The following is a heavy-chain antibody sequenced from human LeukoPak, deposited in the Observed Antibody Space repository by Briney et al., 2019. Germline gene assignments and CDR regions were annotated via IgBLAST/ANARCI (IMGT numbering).Heavy chain of an antibody. V-gene: IGHV3-23*01. Sequence: SEGSLRLSCAASGFTFSSYAMSWVRQAPGKGLERVSAISGSGGSTYYADSVKGRFTISRDNSKNTLYLQMNSLRAEDTAVYYCAREGYYYDSSGYSNWFDPWGQGTLVTVSS. J-gene: IGHJ5*02. D-gene: IGHD3-22*01. CDR1: GFTFSSYA. CDR3: AREGYYYDSSGYSNWFDP. CDR2: ISGSGGST.